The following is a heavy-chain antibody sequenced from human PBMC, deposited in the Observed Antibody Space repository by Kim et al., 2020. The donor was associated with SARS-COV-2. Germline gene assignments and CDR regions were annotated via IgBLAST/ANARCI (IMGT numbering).Heavy chain of an antibody. V-gene: IGHV3-48*03. D-gene: IGHD3-10*01. J-gene: IGHJ5*02. CDR2: ISSSGTTI. CDR1: GFTFSSYE. CDR3: VRESGSRDWFDP. Sequence: GGSLRLSCPASGFTFSSYEMNWVRQAPGKGLEWVSYISSSGTTIYYADSVKGRFTTSRDNAKNSLFLQMNSLRAEDTAVYYCVRESGSRDWFDPWGQGTLVTVSS.